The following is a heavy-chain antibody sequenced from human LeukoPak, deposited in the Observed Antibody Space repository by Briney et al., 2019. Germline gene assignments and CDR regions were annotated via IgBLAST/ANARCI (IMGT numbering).Heavy chain of an antibody. D-gene: IGHD6-13*01. CDR3: ARGRYSSSPGGP. J-gene: IGHJ5*02. CDR2: IYYSGST. CDR1: GGSISSGGYY. Sequence: PSQTLSLTCTVSGGSISSGGYYWSWIRQHPGKGLEWIGYIYYSGSTYYNPSLKSRVTISVDTSKNQFSLKLSSVTAADTAVYYCARGRYSSSPGGPWGQGTLVTVSS. V-gene: IGHV4-31*03.